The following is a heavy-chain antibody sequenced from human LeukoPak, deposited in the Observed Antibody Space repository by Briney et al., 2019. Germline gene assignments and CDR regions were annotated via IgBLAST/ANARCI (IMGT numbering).Heavy chain of an antibody. V-gene: IGHV3-23*01. Sequence: GGSLRLSCAASGFTFSSYAMSWVRQGPGKGLEWVSAIRGSGGSTYYADSVKGRFTISRDNSKNTLYLQMNSLRAEDTAVYYCAKGGNWESSSWYHYYYMDVWGKGTTVTVSS. CDR2: IRGSGGST. CDR1: GFTFSSYA. D-gene: IGHD6-13*01. J-gene: IGHJ6*03. CDR3: AKGGNWESSSWYHYYYMDV.